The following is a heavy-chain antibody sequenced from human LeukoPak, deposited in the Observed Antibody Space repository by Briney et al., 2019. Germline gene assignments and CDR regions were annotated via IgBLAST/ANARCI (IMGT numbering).Heavy chain of an antibody. CDR1: GGSISSFY. CDR3: ARNAHGMDV. CDR2: IYYSGST. D-gene: IGHD2-8*01. V-gene: IGHV4-59*01. Sequence: SETLSLTCTVSGGSISSFYWSWIRRPPGKGLEWIGYIYYSGSTNYNPSLKSRVTISVDTSKSQFSLKLSSVTAADTAVYYCARNAHGMDVWGQGTTVTVSS. J-gene: IGHJ6*02.